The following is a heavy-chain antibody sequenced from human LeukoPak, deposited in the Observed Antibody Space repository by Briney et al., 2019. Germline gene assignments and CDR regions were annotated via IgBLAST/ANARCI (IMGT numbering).Heavy chain of an antibody. CDR1: GGSISSHY. V-gene: IGHV4-59*11. Sequence: SETLSLTCTVSGGSISSHYWSWIRQPPGKGLEWIGYIYYSGSTNYNPSLKSRVTISVDTCKNQFSLKLSSVTAADTAVYYCAKANYDFWSGYYYRSWFDPWGQGTLVTVSS. CDR3: AKANYDFWSGYYYRSWFDP. D-gene: IGHD3-3*01. J-gene: IGHJ5*02. CDR2: IYYSGST.